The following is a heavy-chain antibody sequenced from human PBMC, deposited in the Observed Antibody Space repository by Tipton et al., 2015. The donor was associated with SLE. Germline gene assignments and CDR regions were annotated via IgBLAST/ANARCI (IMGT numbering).Heavy chain of an antibody. J-gene: IGHJ4*02. V-gene: IGHV3-48*01. Sequence: GSLRLSCTTSGFTFSSYPMVWVRQAPGKGLESVSYINSAGSVVHYADSVKGRFTISRDNAKNSLYLQMNSLRAEDTAVYYCARVSPLRFLEWFLDYWGQGTLVTVSS. CDR3: ARVSPLRFLEWFLDY. D-gene: IGHD3-3*01. CDR2: INSAGSVV. CDR1: GFTFSSYP.